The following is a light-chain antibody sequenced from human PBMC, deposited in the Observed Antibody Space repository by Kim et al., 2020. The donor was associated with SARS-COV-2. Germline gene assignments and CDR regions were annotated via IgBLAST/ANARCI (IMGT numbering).Light chain of an antibody. J-gene: IGLJ3*02. CDR3: LLSYSGARPWV. V-gene: IGLV7-46*01. CDR1: PGPVTSGHY. Sequence: QAVVTQEPSLTVSPGGTVTLTCASSPGPVTSGHYPFWFQQRPGQAPRTLIFDTDNRHSWTPARFSGSLLGDKAALTLSGAQPEDEADYYCLLSYSGARPWVFGGGTKLTVL. CDR2: DTD.